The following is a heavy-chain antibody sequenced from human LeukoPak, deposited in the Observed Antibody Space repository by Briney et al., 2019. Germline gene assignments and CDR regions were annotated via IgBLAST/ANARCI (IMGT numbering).Heavy chain of an antibody. Sequence: ASVKVSCQVSGYTLTELSMHWVRQAPGNGLEWMGGFDPEDGETIYAQKFQGRVTMTDDTSTDTAYMELSSLRSEDTAVYYCATEGSYYDFWSGHDAFDIWGQGTMVTVSS. D-gene: IGHD3-3*01. CDR1: GYTLTELS. CDR2: FDPEDGET. J-gene: IGHJ3*02. CDR3: ATEGSYYDFWSGHDAFDI. V-gene: IGHV1-24*01.